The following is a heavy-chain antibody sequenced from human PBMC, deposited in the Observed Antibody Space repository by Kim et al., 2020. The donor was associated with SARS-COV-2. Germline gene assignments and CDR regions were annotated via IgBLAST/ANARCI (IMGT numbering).Heavy chain of an antibody. CDR2: ISNCGGRT. CDR3: AKATSTSSWDA. V-gene: IGHV3-23*01. D-gene: IGHD6-13*01. CDR1: GFTFSSYA. J-gene: IGHJ4*02. Sequence: GGSLRLSCVASGFTFSSYAMSWVRQAPGKGLEWVSSISNCGGRTYDADSVRGRFTISRDNSKSTLYLQMNSLRTEDTAIYYCAKATSTSSWDAWGQGTLVTVSS.